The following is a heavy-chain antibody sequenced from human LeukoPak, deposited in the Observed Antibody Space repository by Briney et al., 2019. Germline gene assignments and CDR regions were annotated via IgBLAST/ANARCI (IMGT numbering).Heavy chain of an antibody. V-gene: IGHV3-23*01. CDR1: GFTFSSYA. CDR2: LSGSGTST. D-gene: IGHD2-2*01. CDR3: ARGPKVQAPTYYFDY. Sequence: LPGGSLRLSCAASGFTFSSYAMTWVRQAPGKGLEWVSALSGSGTSTFYADSVKGRFTISRDNSKNTLYLQMNSLRAEDTAVYYCARGPKVQAPTYYFDYWGQGTLVTVSS. J-gene: IGHJ4*02.